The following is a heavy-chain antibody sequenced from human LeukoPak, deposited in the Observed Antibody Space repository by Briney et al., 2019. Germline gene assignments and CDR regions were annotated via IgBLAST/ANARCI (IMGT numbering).Heavy chain of an antibody. V-gene: IGHV1-69*04. Sequence: SVKVSCKASGGTFTSYAISWVRQAPGQGLEWMGRIIPILGIANYAQKFQGRVTITADKSTSTAYMELSSLRSEDTAVYYCARGGGRDGYNLVYWGQGTLVTVSS. CDR2: IIPILGIA. CDR1: GGTFTSYA. CDR3: ARGGGRDGYNLVY. J-gene: IGHJ4*02. D-gene: IGHD5-24*01.